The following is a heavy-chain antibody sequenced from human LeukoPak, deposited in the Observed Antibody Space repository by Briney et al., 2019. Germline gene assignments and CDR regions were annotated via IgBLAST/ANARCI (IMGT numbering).Heavy chain of an antibody. CDR1: GGSFSSISYY. D-gene: IGHD1-26*01. CDR2: IYYSGST. CDR3: ARELTYADY. Sequence: PSETLSLTCTVSGGSFSSISYYWGWIRQPPGKGLEWIGYIYYSGSTYYNPSLKSRVTMSVDTSKNQFSLKLSSVTAADTAVYYCARELTYADYWGQGTLVTVSS. J-gene: IGHJ4*02. V-gene: IGHV4-30-4*08.